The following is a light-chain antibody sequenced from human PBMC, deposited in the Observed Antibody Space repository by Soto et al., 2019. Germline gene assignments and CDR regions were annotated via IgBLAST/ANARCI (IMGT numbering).Light chain of an antibody. J-gene: IGLJ3*02. V-gene: IGLV2-14*01. CDR3: SSYTRSTSWV. Sequence: QSVLTQPASVSGSPGQSVTISCTATTSDIGDYKYVSWYQQHPGKAPKLVIYEVSNRPLGVSNRFSGSKSGNTASLTISGLQAEDEADFYCSSYTRSTSWVFGGGTKLTVL. CDR2: EVS. CDR1: TSDIGDYKY.